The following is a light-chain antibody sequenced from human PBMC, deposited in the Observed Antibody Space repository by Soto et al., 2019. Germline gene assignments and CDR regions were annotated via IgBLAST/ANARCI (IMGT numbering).Light chain of an antibody. V-gene: IGLV2-14*01. Sequence: QTVLTQPASVSVSPGQSITISCTCTSSAVGAYNYVSWYQHHPGRAPSLIIFEVSHRPSGVSDRFSGSKSGNTASLTISGPQTEDEADYYCTSYTRTRNLLFGGGTKLTVL. CDR2: EVS. CDR1: SSAVGAYNY. CDR3: TSYTRTRNLL. J-gene: IGLJ2*01.